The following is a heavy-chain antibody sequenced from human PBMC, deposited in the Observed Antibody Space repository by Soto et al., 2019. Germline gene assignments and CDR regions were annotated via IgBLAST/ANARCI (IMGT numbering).Heavy chain of an antibody. D-gene: IGHD5-12*01. J-gene: IGHJ6*02. CDR1: GFTVSSNY. V-gene: IGHV3-53*01. CDR2: IYSGGST. CDR3: ARGGGYDLYSYYYGMDV. Sequence: EVQLVESGGGLIQPGGSLRLSCAASGFTVSSNYMSWVRQAPGKGLEWVSVIYSGGSTYYADSVKGRFTISRDNSKNTLYLQMNSLRAEDTAVYYCARGGGYDLYSYYYGMDVWGQGTTVTVSS.